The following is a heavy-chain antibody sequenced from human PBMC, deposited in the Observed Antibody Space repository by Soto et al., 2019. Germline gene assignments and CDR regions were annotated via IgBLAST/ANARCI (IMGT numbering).Heavy chain of an antibody. D-gene: IGHD3-22*01. V-gene: IGHV1-18*01. CDR2: ISAYNGNT. J-gene: IGHJ2*01. CDR3: ARPYYYDSSGYPDCWYFDL. CDR1: GYTFTSYG. Sequence: QVQLVQSGAEVKKPGASVKVSCKASGYTFTSYGISWVRQAPGQGLEWMGWISAYNGNTNYAQKLQGRVTMTTDTSTSTAYMELRSLRSDDTAVYYCARPYYYDSSGYPDCWYFDLWGRGTLVTVSS.